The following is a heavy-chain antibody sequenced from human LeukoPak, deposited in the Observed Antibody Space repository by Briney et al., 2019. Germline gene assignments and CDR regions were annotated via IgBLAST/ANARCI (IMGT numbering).Heavy chain of an antibody. D-gene: IGHD3-22*01. Sequence: SETLSLTCTVSGGSISSYYWSRIRQPPGKGLEWIGYIYYSGSTNYNPSLKSRVTISVDTSKNQFSLKLSSVTAADTAVYYCAREEEYYDSSGYYWRKFDYWGQGTLVTVSS. V-gene: IGHV4-59*01. CDR2: IYYSGST. CDR1: GGSISSYY. J-gene: IGHJ4*02. CDR3: AREEEYYDSSGYYWRKFDY.